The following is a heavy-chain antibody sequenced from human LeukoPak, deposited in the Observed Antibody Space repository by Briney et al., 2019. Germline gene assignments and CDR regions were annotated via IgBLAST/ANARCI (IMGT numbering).Heavy chain of an antibody. Sequence: ASVKASCKTFGYTLTSYGINWVRQAPGQGLQWLGRINTDNGHTNYAQNLQGRLTMTIDTSTSTAYMELRSLRSDDTAVYYCARGVAVVAASLRYYYYMDVWGRGTTVTVSS. D-gene: IGHD2-15*01. CDR1: GYTLTSYG. V-gene: IGHV1-18*01. CDR2: INTDNGHT. J-gene: IGHJ6*03. CDR3: ARGVAVVAASLRYYYYMDV.